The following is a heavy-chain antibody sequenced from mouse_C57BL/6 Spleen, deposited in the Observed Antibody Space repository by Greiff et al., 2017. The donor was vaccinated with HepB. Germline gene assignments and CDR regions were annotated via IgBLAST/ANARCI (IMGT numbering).Heavy chain of an antibody. CDR3: ANRGYYYAMDY. D-gene: IGHD3-2*02. Sequence: QVQLQQSGAELVKPGASVKISCKASGYAFSSYWMNWVKQRPGKGLEWIGQIYPGDGDTNYNGKFKGKATLTADKSSSTAYMQLSSLTSEDSAVYFCANRGYYYAMDYWGQGTSVTVSS. CDR2: IYPGDGDT. V-gene: IGHV1-80*01. J-gene: IGHJ4*01. CDR1: GYAFSSYW.